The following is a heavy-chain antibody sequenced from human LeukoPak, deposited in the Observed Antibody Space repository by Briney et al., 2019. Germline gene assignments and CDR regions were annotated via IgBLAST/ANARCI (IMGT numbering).Heavy chain of an antibody. CDR1: GFTFSSYE. CDR2: ISSSGSTI. D-gene: IGHD6-13*01. V-gene: IGHV3-48*03. CDR3: AKERGRGRTIAAATATDD. Sequence: GGSLRLSCAASGFTFSSYEMNWVRQAPGKGLEWVSYISSSGSTIYYADSVKGRFTISRDNDKNSLYLQMNSLRPEDAAVYYCAKERGRGRTIAAATATDDWGQGTLVTVSS. J-gene: IGHJ4*02.